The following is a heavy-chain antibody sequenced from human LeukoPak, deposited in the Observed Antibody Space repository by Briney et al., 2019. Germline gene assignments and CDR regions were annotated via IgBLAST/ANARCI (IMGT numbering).Heavy chain of an antibody. V-gene: IGHV3-30*02. J-gene: IGHJ4*02. CDR1: GFTFSSYG. Sequence: GGSLRLSCAASGFTFSSYGMHWVRQAPGKGLEWVAFIRYDGSNKYYADSVKGRFTISRGNAKNSLYLQMNGLRAEDTAVYYCARDSSSSPYSFDYWGQGTLVTVSS. CDR2: IRYDGSNK. CDR3: ARDSSSSPYSFDY. D-gene: IGHD6-6*01.